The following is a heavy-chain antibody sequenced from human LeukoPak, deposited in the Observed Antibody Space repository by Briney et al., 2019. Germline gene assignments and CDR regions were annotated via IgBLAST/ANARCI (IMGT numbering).Heavy chain of an antibody. J-gene: IGHJ3*02. D-gene: IGHD6-13*01. CDR1: GGSISSYY. CDR2: IYYSGST. V-gene: IGHV4-59*01. Sequence: SETLSLTCTVSGGSISSYYWSWIRQPPGKGLEWIGYIYYSGSTNYNPSLKNRVTISVATSKNQFSLKLSSVTAADTAVYYCARSHPPAYSSSWFRSFDIWGQGTMVTVSS. CDR3: ARSHPPAYSSSWFRSFDI.